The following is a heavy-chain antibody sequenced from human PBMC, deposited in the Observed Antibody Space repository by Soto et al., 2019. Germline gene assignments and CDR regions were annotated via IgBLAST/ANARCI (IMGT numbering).Heavy chain of an antibody. CDR3: ARGGGDWFDP. Sequence: ASVKVSCKASGYTFTGYYMHWVRQAPGQGLEWMGWINPYNGNTNYAQKLQGRVTMTTDTSTSTAYMELRSLRSDDTAVYYCARGGGDWFDPWGQGTLVTVSS. CDR1: GYTFTGYY. CDR2: INPYNGNT. D-gene: IGHD3-16*01. J-gene: IGHJ5*02. V-gene: IGHV1-18*04.